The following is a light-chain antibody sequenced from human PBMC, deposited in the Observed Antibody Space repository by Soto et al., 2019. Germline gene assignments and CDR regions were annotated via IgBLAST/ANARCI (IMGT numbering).Light chain of an antibody. J-gene: IGLJ3*02. Sequence: QSALTQPASVSGSPGQWITISCTGTSSDVGGYNHVSWYQQHPGKAPKLLIYEVTNRPSGVSSRFSGSNSGTTASLTTSGLAAEEDAYYCCNSYSSQNTQVFGGGTKVTVL. CDR3: NSYSSQNTQV. CDR2: EVT. V-gene: IGLV2-14*01. CDR1: SSDVGGYNH.